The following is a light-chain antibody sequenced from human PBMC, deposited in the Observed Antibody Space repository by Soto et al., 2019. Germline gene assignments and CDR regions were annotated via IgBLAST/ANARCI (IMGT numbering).Light chain of an antibody. J-gene: IGKJ1*01. CDR3: QQSWT. V-gene: IGKV3-20*01. CDR1: QSVSSSY. Sequence: EIVLTQSPGTLSLSPGERATLSCRASQSVSSSYLTWYQQKSGQAPRLLIYGASSRATGIPDRFSGSGSGTDFTLTISRLVPDDFAVYYCQQSWTFGQGTKVEIK. CDR2: GAS.